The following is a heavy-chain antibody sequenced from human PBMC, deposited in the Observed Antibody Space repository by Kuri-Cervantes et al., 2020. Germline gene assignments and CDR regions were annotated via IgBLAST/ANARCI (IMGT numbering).Heavy chain of an antibody. J-gene: IGHJ4*02. CDR1: GFTFRDYA. V-gene: IGHV3-9*01. CDR3: ARSPYSSSSLSLDY. CDR2: ISWNSADV. Sequence: SLKISCGASGFTFRDYAMPWVRQAPGKGLEWVSGISWNSADVEYADSVRGRFTISRDNAKNSLYLQMNSLRAEDTAVYYCARSPYSSSSLSLDYWGQGTLVTVSS. D-gene: IGHD6-6*01.